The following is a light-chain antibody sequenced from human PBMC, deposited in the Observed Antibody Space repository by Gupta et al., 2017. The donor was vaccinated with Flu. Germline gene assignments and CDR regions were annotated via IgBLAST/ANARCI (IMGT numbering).Light chain of an antibody. CDR2: AAS. CDR3: QQRDSTPQT. CDR1: QSISSY. Sequence: DIQMTQSPSSLSASVGDRVTITCRASQSISSYLNWYQQKPGKAPKLLIYAASRLQSGVPSRFSGSGSATDFTLTISRLQPEDFATYYCQQRDSTPQTFGQGTKLEIK. J-gene: IGKJ2*01. V-gene: IGKV1-39*01.